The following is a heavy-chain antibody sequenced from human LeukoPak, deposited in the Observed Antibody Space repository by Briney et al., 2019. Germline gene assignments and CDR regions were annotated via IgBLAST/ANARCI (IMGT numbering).Heavy chain of an antibody. D-gene: IGHD5-18*01. CDR3: TNSGDTAMVLGLEDYYYYMDV. Sequence: GGSLRLSCAASGFTFEDYGMSWVRQVPGKGLEWVSSISGIDGGTYYAAPVKGRFTISRATSRNTLFLQMNNVRTEDAAVYYCTNSGDTAMVLGLEDYYYYMDVWGKGTTVTVSS. J-gene: IGHJ6*03. V-gene: IGHV3-23*01. CDR2: ISGIDGGT. CDR1: GFTFEDYG.